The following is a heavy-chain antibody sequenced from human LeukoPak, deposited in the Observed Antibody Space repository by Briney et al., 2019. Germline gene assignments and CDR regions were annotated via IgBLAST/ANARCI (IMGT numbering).Heavy chain of an antibody. V-gene: IGHV4-31*03. J-gene: IGHJ5*02. CDR2: IYYSGST. CDR3: ARVVVRPRRPPGRWFDP. Sequence: PSETLSLTCTVSGGSISSGGYYWSWIRQHPGKGLEWIGYIYYSGSTYYNPSLKSRVTISVDTSKNQFSLKLSSVTAADTAVYYCARVVVRPRRPPGRWFDPWGQGTLVTVSS. CDR1: GGSISSGGYY. D-gene: IGHD3-10*01.